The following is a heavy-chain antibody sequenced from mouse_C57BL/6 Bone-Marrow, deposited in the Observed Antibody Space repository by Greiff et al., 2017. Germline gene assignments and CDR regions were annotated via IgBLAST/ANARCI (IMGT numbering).Heavy chain of an antibody. V-gene: IGHV1-64*01. CDR3: ARDYYGSSYVDYFDY. D-gene: IGHD1-1*01. CDR2: IHPNIGST. Sequence: QVQLQQPGAELVKPGASVKLSCKASGYTFTSYWMHWVKQRPGQGLEWIGMIHPNIGSTNYNEKFKSKATLTVDKSSSTAYMQLSSLTSEDSAVYYCARDYYGSSYVDYFDYWGQGTTLTVSS. J-gene: IGHJ2*01. CDR1: GYTFTSYW.